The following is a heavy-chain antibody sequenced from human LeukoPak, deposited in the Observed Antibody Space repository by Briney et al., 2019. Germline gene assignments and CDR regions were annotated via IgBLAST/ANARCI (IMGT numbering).Heavy chain of an antibody. CDR2: ISGSGGST. Sequence: GGSLRLSCVASGFNLSNHYMSWVRQAPGKGLEWVSAISGSGGSTYYADSVKGRFTISRDNSKNTLYLQMNSLRAEDTAVYYCAKDLRSSGWYPLYYYYMDVWGKGTTVTISS. D-gene: IGHD6-19*01. J-gene: IGHJ6*03. V-gene: IGHV3-23*01. CDR1: GFNLSNHY. CDR3: AKDLRSSGWYPLYYYYMDV.